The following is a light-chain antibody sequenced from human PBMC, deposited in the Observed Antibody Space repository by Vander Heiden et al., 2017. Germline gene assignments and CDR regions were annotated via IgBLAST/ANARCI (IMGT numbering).Light chain of an antibody. CDR1: QDISND. Sequence: SPSSLSASVGDRVTITCRACQDISNDLGWYQQRPGRAPKYLIYGASSLQSGVSSRFSGTGSGTDFTLTSSNLQPEYFGSYYCLKDHVSLTFGGGTKVETK. CDR2: GAS. J-gene: IGKJ4*01. CDR3: LKDHVSLT. V-gene: IGKV1-6*01.